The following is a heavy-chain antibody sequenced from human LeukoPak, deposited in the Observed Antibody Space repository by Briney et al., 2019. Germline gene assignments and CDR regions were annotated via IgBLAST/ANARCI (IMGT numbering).Heavy chain of an antibody. D-gene: IGHD3-10*01. CDR1: GYTFTSYG. CDR2: ISAYNGNT. J-gene: IGHJ5*02. V-gene: IGHV1-18*01. Sequence: ASVKVSCKASGYTFTSYGISWVRQAPGQGLEWMGWISAYNGNTNYARKLQGRVTMTTDTSTSTAYMELRSLRSDDTAVYYCARAPIRLWFGELTTWGQGTLVTVSS. CDR3: ARAPIRLWFGELTT.